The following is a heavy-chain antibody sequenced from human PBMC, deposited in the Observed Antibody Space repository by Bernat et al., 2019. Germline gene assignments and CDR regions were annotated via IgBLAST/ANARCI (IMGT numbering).Heavy chain of an antibody. J-gene: IGHJ4*02. Sequence: QVQLVESGGGVVQPGRSLRLSCAASGFTFSSYAMHWVRQAPGKGLEWVAVISYDGSNKYYADSVKGRFTISRDNSKNTLYLQMNSLRAEDTAVYYCARTHSSGWIYFDYWGQGILVTLCS. CDR1: GFTFSSYA. V-gene: IGHV3-30-3*01. D-gene: IGHD6-19*01. CDR2: ISYDGSNK. CDR3: ARTHSSGWIYFDY.